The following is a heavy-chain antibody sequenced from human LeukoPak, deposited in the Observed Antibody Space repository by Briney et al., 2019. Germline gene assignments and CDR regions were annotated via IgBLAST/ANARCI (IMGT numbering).Heavy chain of an antibody. D-gene: IGHD1-1*01. Sequence: SETLSLTCTVSGGSISSYYWIWIREPPGKGLEGSGSIYYSGSTNYNPSLKRRVTISVDTSKSQFSLNLSSVTAADTAVYYCASSPGGTAAFDFWGQGTEVTVSS. V-gene: IGHV4-59*01. CDR2: IYYSGST. CDR3: ASSPGGTAAFDF. CDR1: GGSISSYY. J-gene: IGHJ3*01.